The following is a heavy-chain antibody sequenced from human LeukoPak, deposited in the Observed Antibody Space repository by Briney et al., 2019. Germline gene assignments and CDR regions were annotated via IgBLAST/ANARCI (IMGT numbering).Heavy chain of an antibody. CDR1: GFTFSSYT. J-gene: IGHJ4*02. D-gene: IGHD6-19*01. CDR3: TRDQIAVVPERYFDY. Sequence: PGGSLRLSCAASGFTFSSYTMNWVRQAPGKGLEWVGFIRSKAYGGTTEYAASVKGRFTISRDDSKSIAYLQMNSLKTEDTAVYYCTRDQIAVVPERYFDYWGQGTLVTVSS. CDR2: IRSKAYGGTT. V-gene: IGHV3-49*04.